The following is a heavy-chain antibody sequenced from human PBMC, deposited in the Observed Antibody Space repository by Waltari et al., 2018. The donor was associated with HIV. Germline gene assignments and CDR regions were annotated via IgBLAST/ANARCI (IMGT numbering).Heavy chain of an antibody. CDR2: IYYSGST. V-gene: IGHV4-39*01. Sequence: QLHLQQSGPGLVNPSETLSLSCTVSGGSISRRNYYWGWIRQPPGMGLEWIGSIYYSGSTYSKPSLNGGVTVSVDTSRNQFSLKLYSVTAADTAVYYCTSGGVGSTEDFYYGMDVWGQGTTVTVSS. D-gene: IGHD3-16*01. CDR3: TSGGVGSTEDFYYGMDV. CDR1: GGSISRRNYY. J-gene: IGHJ6*02.